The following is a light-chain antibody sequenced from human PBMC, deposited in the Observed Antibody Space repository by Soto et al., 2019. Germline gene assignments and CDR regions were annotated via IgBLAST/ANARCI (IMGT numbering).Light chain of an antibody. V-gene: IGLV2-14*01. CDR1: SSDVGNYKY. J-gene: IGLJ1*01. CDR3: SSFKGTNSFV. Sequence: QSALTQPASVSGSPGQSITISCTGTSSDVGNYKYVSWYQQHPGKAPKLMIYEVSNRPSGVSNRFSGSKSGNTASLTISGLQAEDETDYYCSSFKGTNSFVFGTGTKLTVL. CDR2: EVS.